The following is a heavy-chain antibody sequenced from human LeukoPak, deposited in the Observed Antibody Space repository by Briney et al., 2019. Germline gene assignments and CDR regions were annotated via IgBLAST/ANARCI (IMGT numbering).Heavy chain of an antibody. CDR2: INSDGSSR. D-gene: IGHD1-26*01. J-gene: IGHJ4*02. V-gene: IGHV3-23*03. CDR3: AKEISGRYPEY. Sequence: GGSLRLSCTASGFTFGDYAMTWVRQAPGKGLVWVSRINSDGSSRNYADSVKGRFTISRDNSKNTLYLQMNSLRAEDTAIYYCAKEISGRYPEYWGQGTLVTVSS. CDR1: GFTFGDYA.